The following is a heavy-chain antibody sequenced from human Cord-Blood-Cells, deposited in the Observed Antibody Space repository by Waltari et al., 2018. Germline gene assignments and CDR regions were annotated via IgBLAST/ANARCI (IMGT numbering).Heavy chain of an antibody. D-gene: IGHD3-3*01. J-gene: IGHJ4*02. Sequence: QVQLQQWGAGLLKPSETLSLTCAVYGGSFSGYYWSWIRQPPGKGLEWIGEINHSGSTNYNPSLKSRVSISVDTSKNQCALKLSSVTAADTAVYYCARGRITIFGVVIYYFDYWGQGTLVTVSS. V-gene: IGHV4-34*01. CDR3: ARGRITIFGVVIYYFDY. CDR2: INHSGST. CDR1: GGSFSGYY.